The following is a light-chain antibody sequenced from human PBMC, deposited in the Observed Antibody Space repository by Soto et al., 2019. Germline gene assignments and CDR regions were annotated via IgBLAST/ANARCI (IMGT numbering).Light chain of an antibody. Sequence: DIQMTQSPSSLSASVGDRVTITYRASQSISSYLNWYQQKPGKAPKLLIYAASSLQSRVPSSFSGSGSGTDFTLTISSLQPEDFATYYCQQNYSSPWTFGQGTKVDIK. CDR3: QQNYSSPWT. CDR1: QSISSY. V-gene: IGKV1-39*01. CDR2: AAS. J-gene: IGKJ1*01.